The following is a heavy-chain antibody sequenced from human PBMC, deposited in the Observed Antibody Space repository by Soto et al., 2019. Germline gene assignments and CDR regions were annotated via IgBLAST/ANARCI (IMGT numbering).Heavy chain of an antibody. CDR1: AYSISSSNW. CDR2: IYYSGTT. CDR3: ARREIQGPIDY. D-gene: IGHD1-26*01. Sequence: QVQLQESGPGLVKPSDTLSLTCAVSAYSISSSNWWGWIRQPPGKGLEWIGYIYYSGTTYYNPSLKSRVTMSVDTSKNHFSLKLTSVTAVDTAVYYCARREIQGPIDYWGQGTLVTVSS. V-gene: IGHV4-28*01. J-gene: IGHJ4*02.